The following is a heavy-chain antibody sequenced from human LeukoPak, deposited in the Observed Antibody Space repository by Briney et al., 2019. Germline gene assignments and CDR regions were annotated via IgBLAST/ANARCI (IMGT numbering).Heavy chain of an antibody. J-gene: IGHJ4*02. CDR1: GGSFSGYY. V-gene: IGHV4-34*01. D-gene: IGHD3-16*01. CDR2: INHSGST. CDR3: ARGIRPGYYFDY. Sequence: SETLSLTCAVYGGSFSGYYWSWIRQPPGKGLEWIGEINHSGSTNYIPSLKSRATMSIDTSNNQFSLKLRSATAADTAVYFCARGIRPGYYFDYWGQGTLVTVSS.